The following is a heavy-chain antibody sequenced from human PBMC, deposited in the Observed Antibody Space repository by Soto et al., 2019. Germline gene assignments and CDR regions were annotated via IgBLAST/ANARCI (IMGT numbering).Heavy chain of an antibody. J-gene: IGHJ6*03. CDR2: ISYDGSNK. CDR3: AGGGIMYGDYRSMDV. Sequence: PGGSLRLSCAASGFTFSSYAMHWVRQAPGKGLEWVAVISYDGSNKYYADSVKGRFTISRDNSKNTLYLQMNSLRAEDTAVYYCAGGGIMYGDYRSMDVWGKGTTVTVSS. CDR1: GFTFSSYA. V-gene: IGHV3-30-3*01. D-gene: IGHD4-17*01.